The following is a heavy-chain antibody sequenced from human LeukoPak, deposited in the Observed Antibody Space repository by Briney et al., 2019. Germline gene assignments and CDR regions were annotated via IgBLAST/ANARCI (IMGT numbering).Heavy chain of an antibody. Sequence: GGSLRLSCAASGFTFSSYGMHWVRQAPGKGLEWVAVIWYDGSNKYYADSVKGRFTISRDNSKNTLYLQMNSLRAEDTAVYYCARDYDILTGSYYYYGMDVWGQGTTVTVSS. J-gene: IGHJ6*02. CDR3: ARDYDILTGSYYYYGMDV. D-gene: IGHD3-9*01. V-gene: IGHV3-33*01. CDR1: GFTFSSYG. CDR2: IWYDGSNK.